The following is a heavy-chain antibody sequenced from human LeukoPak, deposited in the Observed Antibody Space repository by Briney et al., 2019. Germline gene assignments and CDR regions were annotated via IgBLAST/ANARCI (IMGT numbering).Heavy chain of an antibody. CDR3: ARVPPTTAHS. J-gene: IGHJ4*02. CDR1: GFTFNSYS. D-gene: IGHD4-17*01. Sequence: GGSLRLSCAASGFTFNSYSMNWVRQTPEKGLKWVSSISHSSTYMYYTDSVKGRFTISRDNAKNSLYLQMNSLRAEDTAVYYCARVPPTTAHSWGQGTLVTVSS. CDR2: ISHSSTYM. V-gene: IGHV3-21*01.